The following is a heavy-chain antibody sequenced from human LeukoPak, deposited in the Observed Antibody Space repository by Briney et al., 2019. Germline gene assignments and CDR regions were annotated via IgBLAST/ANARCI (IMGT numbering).Heavy chain of an antibody. V-gene: IGHV3-30*18. CDR2: ISYDGSNK. CDR3: AKDVLPDCSSTSCYAVDYYYGMDV. J-gene: IGHJ6*02. CDR1: GFTFSSYG. D-gene: IGHD2-2*01. Sequence: GGSLRLSCAASGFTFSSYGMHWVRQAPGKGLEWVAVISYDGSNKYYADSVKGRFTISRGNSKNTLYLQMNSLRAEDTAVYYCAKDVLPDCSSTSCYAVDYYYGMDVWGQGTTVTVSS.